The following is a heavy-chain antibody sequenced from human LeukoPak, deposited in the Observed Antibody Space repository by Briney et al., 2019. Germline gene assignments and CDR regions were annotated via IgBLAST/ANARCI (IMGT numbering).Heavy chain of an antibody. D-gene: IGHD3-10*01. CDR3: ARDPRITMVRGPYGEYYFDY. Sequence: SETLSLTCTVSGGSISSSSYYWGWIRQPPGKGLEWIGSIYYSGSTYYNPSLKSRVTISVDTSKNQFSLKLSSVTAADTAVYYCARDPRITMVRGPYGEYYFDYWGQGTLVTVSS. J-gene: IGHJ4*02. CDR1: GGSISSSSYY. CDR2: IYYSGST. V-gene: IGHV4-39*07.